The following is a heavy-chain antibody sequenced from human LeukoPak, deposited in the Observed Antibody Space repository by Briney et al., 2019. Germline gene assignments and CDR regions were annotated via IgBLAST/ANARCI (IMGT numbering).Heavy chain of an antibody. J-gene: IGHJ4*02. Sequence: SETLSLTCTASGGSISSSSYYWGWIRQPPGKGLEWIGSIYYSGSTYYNPSLKSRVTISVDTSKNQFSLKLSSVTAADTAVYYCARSLDYYDSSGYPIDYWGQGTLVTVSS. D-gene: IGHD3-22*01. CDR3: ARSLDYYDSSGYPIDY. CDR1: GGSISSSSYY. V-gene: IGHV4-39*01. CDR2: IYYSGST.